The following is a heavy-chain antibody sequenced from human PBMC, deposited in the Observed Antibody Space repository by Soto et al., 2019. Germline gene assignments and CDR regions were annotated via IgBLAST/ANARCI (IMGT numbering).Heavy chain of an antibody. J-gene: IGHJ6*03. CDR3: ARHEGSVVVAARRSGYYYMDV. D-gene: IGHD2-15*01. CDR2: IYPGDSDT. V-gene: IGHV5-51*01. CDR1: GYSFTSYW. Sequence: GESLKISCKGSGYSFTSYWIGWVRQMPGKGLEWMGIIYPGDSDTRYSPSFQGQVTISADKSISTAYLQWSSLKASDTAMYYCARHEGSVVVAARRSGYYYMDVWGKGTTVTVSS.